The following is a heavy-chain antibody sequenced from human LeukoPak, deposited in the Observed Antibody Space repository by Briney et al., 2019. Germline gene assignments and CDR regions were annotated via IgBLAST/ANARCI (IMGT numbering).Heavy chain of an antibody. Sequence: SGTLSLTCAVSGGSISSSNWWSWVRQPPGKGLEWIGEIYHSGSTNYNPSLKSRVTISVDKSKNQFSLKLSSVTAADTAVYYCARGLLLWFGELFSWFDPWGQGTLVTVSS. J-gene: IGHJ5*02. D-gene: IGHD3-10*01. CDR2: IYHSGST. CDR1: GGSISSSNW. CDR3: ARGLLLWFGELFSWFDP. V-gene: IGHV4-4*02.